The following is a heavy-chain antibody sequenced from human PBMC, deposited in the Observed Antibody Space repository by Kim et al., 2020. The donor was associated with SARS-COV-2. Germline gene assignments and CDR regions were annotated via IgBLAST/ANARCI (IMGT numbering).Heavy chain of an antibody. CDR2: IIPIFGTA. Sequence: SVKVSCKASGGTFSSYAISWVRQAPGQGLEWMGGIIPIFGTANYAQKFQGRVTITADESTSTAYMELSSLRSEDTAVYYCARDRDPVLWELRHRLVLVYWGQGTLVTVSS. J-gene: IGHJ4*02. V-gene: IGHV1-69*13. CDR3: ARDRDPVLWELRHRLVLVY. D-gene: IGHD1-26*01. CDR1: GGTFSSYA.